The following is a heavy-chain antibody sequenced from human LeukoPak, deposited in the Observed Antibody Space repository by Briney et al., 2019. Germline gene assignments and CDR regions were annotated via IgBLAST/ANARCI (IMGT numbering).Heavy chain of an antibody. J-gene: IGHJ5*02. Sequence: SVKVSCKASGGTFSSYAISWVRQAPGQGLEWMGGIIPTFGTANYAQKFQGRVTITTDESTSTAYMELSSLRSEDTAVYYCARGESSDFWSGPSWWFDPWGQGTLVTVSS. CDR1: GGTFSSYA. D-gene: IGHD3-3*01. CDR3: ARGESSDFWSGPSWWFDP. CDR2: IIPTFGTA. V-gene: IGHV1-69*05.